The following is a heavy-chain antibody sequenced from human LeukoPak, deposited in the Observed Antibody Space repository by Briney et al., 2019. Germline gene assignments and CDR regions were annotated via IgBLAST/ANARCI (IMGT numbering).Heavy chain of an antibody. V-gene: IGHV3-21*01. D-gene: IGHD4-17*01. CDR3: ARSETTVTYFDY. J-gene: IGHJ4*02. CDR1: GFTFSTYS. CDR2: ISSGSGYI. Sequence: AGGSLRLSCAAPGFTFSTYSMNWVRQAPGKGLEWVSSISSGSGYIYYADSVKGRFTISRDNAKNSLYLQMNSLRAEDTAVYYCARSETTVTYFDYWGQGTLVTASP.